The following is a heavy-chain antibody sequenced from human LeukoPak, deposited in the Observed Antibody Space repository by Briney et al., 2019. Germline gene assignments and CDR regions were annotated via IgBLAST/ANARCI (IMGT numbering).Heavy chain of an antibody. D-gene: IGHD2-21*02. CDR1: GFTFSNAW. V-gene: IGHV3-15*01. J-gene: IGHJ4*02. CDR3: TTLGNGGGDEPPDDY. CDR2: IKSKTDGGTT. Sequence: GGSLRLSCAASGFTFSNAWMSWVRQAPGKGLEWVGRIKSKTDGGTTDYAAPVKGRFTISRDDSKNTLYLQMNSLKTKDTAVYYCTTLGNGGGDEPPDDYWGQGTLVTVSS.